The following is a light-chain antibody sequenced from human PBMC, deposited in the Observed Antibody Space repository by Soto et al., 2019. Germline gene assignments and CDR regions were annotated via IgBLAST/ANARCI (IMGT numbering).Light chain of an antibody. CDR2: GAA. CDR1: QSVSSRY. CDR3: QLYGTSPP. J-gene: IGKJ5*01. V-gene: IGKV3-20*01. Sequence: EIVMTQSPATLSVSPGERATLSCRASQSVSSRYLAWYQQKPGQAPRLLIYGAATRATGIPARFSGSASGADFTLTIDRLEPEDFAVYYCQLYGTSPPFGQGTRLEIK.